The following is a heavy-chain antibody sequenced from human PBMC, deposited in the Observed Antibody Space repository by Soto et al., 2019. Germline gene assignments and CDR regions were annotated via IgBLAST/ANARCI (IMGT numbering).Heavy chain of an antibody. CDR2: RLEHESKN. D-gene: IGHD2-15*01. V-gene: IGHV3-30*03. Sequence: GGSLRLSCTASGCTFSSHVKYWVRQAQGKGQERVATRLEHESKNYYADSLKGRFTISRDNSKNTLYLQMNSLRADDTALYYCARESGRSGAYDIWGQGTTVTVSS. J-gene: IGHJ6*02. CDR1: GCTFSSHV. CDR3: ARESGRSGAYDI.